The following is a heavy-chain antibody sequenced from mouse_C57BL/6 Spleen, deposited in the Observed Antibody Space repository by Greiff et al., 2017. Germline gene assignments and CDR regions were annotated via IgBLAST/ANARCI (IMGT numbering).Heavy chain of an antibody. Sequence: QVQLQQPGAELVRPGSSVKLSCKASGYTFTSYWMHWVKQRPIQGLEWIGNIDPSDSETHYNQKFKDKATLTVDKSSSTAYMQRSSLTSEDSAVYYCASGGISITTVVAPFDYWGQGTTLTVSS. CDR2: IDPSDSET. CDR3: ASGGISITTVVAPFDY. CDR1: GYTFTSYW. J-gene: IGHJ2*01. V-gene: IGHV1-52*01. D-gene: IGHD1-1*01.